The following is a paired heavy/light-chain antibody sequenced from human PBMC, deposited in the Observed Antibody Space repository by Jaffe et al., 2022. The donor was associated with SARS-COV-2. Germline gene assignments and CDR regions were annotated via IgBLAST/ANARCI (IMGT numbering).Heavy chain of an antibody. CDR3: ARVGCTDPSCNIPDVFDI. CDR1: GGTFSSNS. D-gene: IGHD2-8*02. Sequence: VQLVQSGVEVKKFGSSVKVSCRASGGTFSSNSFTWVRQAPGQGPEWMGRIIPLLGVTNYAQKFQGRVTITADKSTSTVSMELRRLRSEDTAVYYCARVGCTDPSCNIPDVFDIWGQGTKVTVSS. V-gene: IGHV1-69*02. CDR2: IIPLLGVT. J-gene: IGHJ3*02.
Light chain of an antibody. CDR2: AAS. CDR3: QQSYNTPPT. V-gene: IGKV1-39*01. Sequence: DIQMTQSPSSLSASVGDRVTITCRASQNISNFLNWYQQKPGQAPKLLIYAASSLYSGVPSRFRGSGSGTDFTLTISSLQPENFATYFCQQSYNTPPTFGQGTKVELK. J-gene: IGKJ1*01. CDR1: QNISNF.